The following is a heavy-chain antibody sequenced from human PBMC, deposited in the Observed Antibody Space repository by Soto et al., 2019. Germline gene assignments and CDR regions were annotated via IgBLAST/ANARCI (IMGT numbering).Heavy chain of an antibody. CDR1: GFTFSDHY. Sequence: GGSLRLSCAASGFTFSDHYMDWVRQAPGKGLEWVGRTRNKANSYTTEYAASVKGRFTISRDDSKNSLYLQMNSLKTEDTAVYYCARDRISYGMDVWGQGTTVTVSS. D-gene: IGHD3-16*01. V-gene: IGHV3-72*01. J-gene: IGHJ6*02. CDR3: ARDRISYGMDV. CDR2: TRNKANSYTT.